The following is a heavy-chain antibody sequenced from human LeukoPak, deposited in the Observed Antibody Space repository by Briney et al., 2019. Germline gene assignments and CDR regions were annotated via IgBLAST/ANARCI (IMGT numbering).Heavy chain of an antibody. CDR1: DSIFRHYG. D-gene: IGHD4-23*01. Sequence: GGSLRLSCAASDSIFRHYGMHWVRQAPGKGLEWVAVIGDDRSNKHYADSVKGRFTISRDNSKNTLYLQMNSLRAEDTAVYYCAKCVRHGGNSLDYWGQGTLVTVSS. V-gene: IGHV3-30*02. J-gene: IGHJ4*02. CDR3: AKCVRHGGNSLDY. CDR2: IGDDRSNK.